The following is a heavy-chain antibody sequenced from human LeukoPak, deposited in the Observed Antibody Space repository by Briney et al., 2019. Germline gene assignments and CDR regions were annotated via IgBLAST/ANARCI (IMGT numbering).Heavy chain of an antibody. V-gene: IGHV5-51*01. CDR1: GYSFSSYW. D-gene: IGHD2-15*01. Sequence: GESLKISCKGSGYSFSSYWIGWVRQMPGKGLEWMGIIYPGDSDTRYSPSLQGRVTISADKSISTAYLQWSSLRASDTAMYYCARPKCSGGSCYSFDYWGQGTLVTVSS. CDR2: IYPGDSDT. CDR3: ARPKCSGGSCYSFDY. J-gene: IGHJ4*02.